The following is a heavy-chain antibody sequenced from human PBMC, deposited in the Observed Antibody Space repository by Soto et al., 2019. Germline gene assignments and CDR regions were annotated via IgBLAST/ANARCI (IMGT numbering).Heavy chain of an antibody. V-gene: IGHV1-2*04. J-gene: IGHJ5*02. CDR2: INTNTGDT. CDR3: ARWVVASNWFDP. D-gene: IGHD2-15*01. Sequence: QVQLVQSGAEVKEPGASVKVSCKTSGYTFTGYHIHWVRQAPGQGLEWMGWINTNTGDTNYAQKFQGWVTITRDTSINTAYVQLSRLTSDDTAVYYCARWVVASNWFDPWGQGTLVTVSS. CDR1: GYTFTGYH.